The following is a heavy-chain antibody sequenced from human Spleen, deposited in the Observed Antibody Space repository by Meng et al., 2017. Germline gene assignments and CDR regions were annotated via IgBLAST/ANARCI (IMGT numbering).Heavy chain of an antibody. Sequence: GQLVQVGAEVKKPGASVKVSCKASGYTFPDYYLHWVRRAPGQGLEWMGRINPKSGDTHYAQKFQGRVTMTGDTSISTAYMELSGLRSDDTAMYYCARDEDISAAGKLFGDYWGQGTLVTVSS. J-gene: IGHJ4*02. V-gene: IGHV1-2*06. CDR1: GYTFPDYY. CDR2: INPKSGDT. CDR3: ARDEDISAAGKLFGDY. D-gene: IGHD6-13*01.